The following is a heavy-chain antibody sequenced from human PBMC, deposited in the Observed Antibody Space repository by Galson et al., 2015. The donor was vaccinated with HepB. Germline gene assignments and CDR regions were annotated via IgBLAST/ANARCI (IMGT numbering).Heavy chain of an antibody. Sequence: SLRLSCAASGFTFSSYAVSWSRHAPGEGLEWVSAISGSGGSTYYADSVKGRFTISRDNSKNTLYLQMNSLRAEDTAVYYCAKDNREYSSGWYDLLFFDYWGQGTLVTVSS. V-gene: IGHV3-23*01. J-gene: IGHJ4*02. CDR2: ISGSGGST. CDR1: GFTFSSYA. CDR3: AKDNREYSSGWYDLLFFDY. D-gene: IGHD6-19*01.